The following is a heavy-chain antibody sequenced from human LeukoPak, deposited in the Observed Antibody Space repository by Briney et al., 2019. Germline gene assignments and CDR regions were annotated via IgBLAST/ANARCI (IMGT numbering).Heavy chain of an antibody. CDR3: AKPSNYYGSATDAFDF. Sequence: SETLSLTCTVSGGSISSYYWSWIRQPAGKGLEGIGRIHTSGSTNYNTSLKSRVTISVETSKNQFSLKLSSVTAADTAVYYCAKPSNYYGSATDAFDFWGQGTMVTVSS. CDR2: IHTSGST. J-gene: IGHJ3*01. CDR1: GGSISSYY. V-gene: IGHV4-4*07. D-gene: IGHD3-10*01.